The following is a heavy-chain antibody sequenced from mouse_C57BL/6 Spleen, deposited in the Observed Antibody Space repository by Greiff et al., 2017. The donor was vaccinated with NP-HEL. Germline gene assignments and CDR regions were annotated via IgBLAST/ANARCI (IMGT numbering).Heavy chain of an antibody. CDR2: ISSGGSYT. Sequence: DVMLVESGGDLVKPGGSLKLSCAASGFTFSSYGMSWVRQTPDKRLEWVATISSGGSYTYYPDRVKGRFTISIDNAKNTLYLQMSSLKSEDTAMYYCARHGGYSNYFYYFDYWGQGTTLTVSS. CDR3: ARHGGYSNYFYYFDY. V-gene: IGHV5-6*02. D-gene: IGHD2-5*01. J-gene: IGHJ2*01. CDR1: GFTFSSYG.